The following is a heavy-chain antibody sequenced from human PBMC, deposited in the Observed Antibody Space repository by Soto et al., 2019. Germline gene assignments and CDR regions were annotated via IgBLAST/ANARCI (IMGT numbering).Heavy chain of an antibody. V-gene: IGHV3-30*04. D-gene: IGHD3-3*02. Sequence: QVQLVESGGGVVQPGRSLTLSCAASGFTFSNHAIHWVRQAPGKGLDWVAVISNDGSRDYSADSVKGRFTMSSDNSKNTLYPQMHSLRLEGTSVDYWVRRLPHFNLVLVPVDSWGQGTLVTVSS. CDR2: ISNDGSRD. CDR1: GFTFSNHA. CDR3: VRRLPHFNLVLVPVDS. J-gene: IGHJ4*02.